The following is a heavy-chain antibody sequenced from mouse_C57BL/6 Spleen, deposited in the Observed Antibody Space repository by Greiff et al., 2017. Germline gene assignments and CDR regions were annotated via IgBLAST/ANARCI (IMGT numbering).Heavy chain of an antibody. D-gene: IGHD1-1*01. CDR1: GFTFSDYG. CDR2: ISSGSSTI. CDR3: ARPDGSSYPAWFAY. Sequence: EVMLVESGGGLVKPGGSLKLSCAASGFTFSDYGMHWVRQAPEKGLEWVAYISSGSSTIYYADTVKGRFTISRDNAKNTLFLQMTSLRSEDTAMYYCARPDGSSYPAWFAYWGQGTLVTVSA. V-gene: IGHV5-17*01. J-gene: IGHJ3*01.